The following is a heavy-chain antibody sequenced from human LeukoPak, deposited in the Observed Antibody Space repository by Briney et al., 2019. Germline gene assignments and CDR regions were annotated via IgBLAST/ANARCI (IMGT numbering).Heavy chain of an antibody. D-gene: IGHD6-6*01. V-gene: IGHV7-4-1*02. Sequence: GASVKVSCKASGYTFTSYAMNWVRQAPGQGLEWMGWINTNTGNPTYAQGFTGRFVFSLDTSVSTAYLQISSLKTDDTAMYYCARHELTGKYSSSSVWFDPWGQGTLVTVSS. CDR3: ARHELTGKYSSSSVWFDP. CDR2: INTNTGNP. CDR1: GYTFTSYA. J-gene: IGHJ5*02.